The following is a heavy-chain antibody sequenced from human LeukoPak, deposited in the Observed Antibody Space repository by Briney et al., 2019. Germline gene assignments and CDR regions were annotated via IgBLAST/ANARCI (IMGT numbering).Heavy chain of an antibody. D-gene: IGHD5-12*01. J-gene: IGHJ6*02. CDR1: GFTFSSYA. Sequence: GGSLRLSCAASGFTFSSYAMSWVRQAPGKGLEWVSAISGSGGSTYYADSVKGRFTISRDNSKNTLYLQMNSLRAEDTAVYYCAKIVATTNYYYYGMDVWGQGTTVTVSS. V-gene: IGHV3-23*01. CDR3: AKIVATTNYYYYGMDV. CDR2: ISGSGGST.